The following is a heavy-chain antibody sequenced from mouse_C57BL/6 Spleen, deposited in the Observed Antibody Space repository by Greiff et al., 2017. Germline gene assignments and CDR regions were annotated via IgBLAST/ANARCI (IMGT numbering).Heavy chain of an antibody. CDR1: GYTFTDYY. J-gene: IGHJ2*01. V-gene: IGHV1-76*01. D-gene: IGHD2-13*01. CDR2: IYPGSGNT. CDR3: ARYGDYGDSHLDY. Sequence: VQLQQSGAELVRPGASVKLSCKASGYTFTDYYINWVKQRPGQGLEWIARIYPGSGNTYYNEKFKGKATLTAEKSSSTAYMQLSSLTSEDSAVYFCARYGDYGDSHLDYGGQGTTLTVSS.